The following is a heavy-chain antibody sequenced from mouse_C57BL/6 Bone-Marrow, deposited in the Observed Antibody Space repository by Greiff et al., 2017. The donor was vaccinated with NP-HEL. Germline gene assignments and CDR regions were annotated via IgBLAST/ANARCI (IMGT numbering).Heavy chain of an antibody. Sequence: VQVVESGAELARPGASVKLSCKASGYTFTSYGISWVKQRTGQGLEWIGEIYPRSGNTYYNEKFKGKATLTADKSSSTAYMELRSLTSEDSAVYFCARRRLYVFDYWGQGTTLTVSS. CDR1: GYTFTSYG. J-gene: IGHJ2*01. CDR2: IYPRSGNT. D-gene: IGHD1-1*01. CDR3: ARRRLYVFDY. V-gene: IGHV1-81*01.